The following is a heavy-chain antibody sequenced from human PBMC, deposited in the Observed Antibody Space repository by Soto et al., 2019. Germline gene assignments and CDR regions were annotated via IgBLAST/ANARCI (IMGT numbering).Heavy chain of an antibody. D-gene: IGHD3-3*01. Sequence: ASVKVSCKASGGTFSSDAISWVRQAPGQGLEWMGGIIPIFGTANYAQKFQGRVTITADKSTSTAYMELSSLRSEDTAVYYCARERTSSTYYHFWSGYFRWFDPWGQGTLVTVSS. CDR1: GGTFSSDA. V-gene: IGHV1-69*06. CDR3: ARERTSSTYYHFWSGYFRWFDP. J-gene: IGHJ5*02. CDR2: IIPIFGTA.